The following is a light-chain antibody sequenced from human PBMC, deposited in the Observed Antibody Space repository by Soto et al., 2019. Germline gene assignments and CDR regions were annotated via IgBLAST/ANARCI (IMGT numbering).Light chain of an antibody. J-gene: IGKJ5*01. CDR3: QQSYSTPT. Sequence: DIQLTQSPSSLSAFVGDRLSITCRASQSISSFLNWYVQKPGKAPKLLIYAASSLQSGVPSRFSGSGSGTDFTLTISSLQPEDFATYYCQQSYSTPTFGQGTRLEIK. CDR2: AAS. CDR1: QSISSF. V-gene: IGKV1-39*01.